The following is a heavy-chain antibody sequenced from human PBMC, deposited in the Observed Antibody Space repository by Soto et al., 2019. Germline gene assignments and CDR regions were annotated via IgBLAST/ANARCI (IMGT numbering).Heavy chain of an antibody. CDR1: GGSISNYY. J-gene: IGHJ4*02. D-gene: IGHD3-16*01. CDR3: ARGSDGDYSDY. Sequence: RXGTLSLTCTVSGGSISNYYWTWIRQPPGKGLEWIGYISYSGSTNYNPSLKSRVAISLDTSNKQFSLKLSSVTAADTAVYYCARGSDGDYSDYWGQGTLVTVSS. V-gene: IGHV4-59*01. CDR2: ISYSGST.